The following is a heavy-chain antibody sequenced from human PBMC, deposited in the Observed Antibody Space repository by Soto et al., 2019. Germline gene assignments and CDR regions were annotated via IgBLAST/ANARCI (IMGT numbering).Heavy chain of an antibody. CDR2: ITWNSGRI. Sequence: EVQVVESGGGLVQPGRSLRLSCAASGFTFDDYAMHWVRQAPGKGLEWVSGITWNSGRIGYADSVKGRFTIARDNAKNSLYLQMDSLREEDTALYYCARSQIVGAMHYYYYMDVWCKGTTVTVS. V-gene: IGHV3-9*01. J-gene: IGHJ6*03. CDR3: ARSQIVGAMHYYYYMDV. D-gene: IGHD1-26*01. CDR1: GFTFDDYA.